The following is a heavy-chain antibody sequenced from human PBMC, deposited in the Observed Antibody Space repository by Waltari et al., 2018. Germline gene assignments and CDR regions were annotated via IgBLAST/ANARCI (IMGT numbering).Heavy chain of an antibody. CDR3: ARALSSGWYSHSFDY. CDR1: GGSISRSSYY. D-gene: IGHD6-19*01. V-gene: IGHV4-39*01. CDR2: IYYSGST. J-gene: IGHJ4*02. Sequence: QLQLQESGPGLVKPSETLSLTCTVSGGSISRSSYYWGWIRQPPGKGLEWIGSIYYSGSTYYNPSLKSRVTISVDTSKNQFSLKLSSVTAADTAVYYCARALSSGWYSHSFDYWGQGTLVTVSS.